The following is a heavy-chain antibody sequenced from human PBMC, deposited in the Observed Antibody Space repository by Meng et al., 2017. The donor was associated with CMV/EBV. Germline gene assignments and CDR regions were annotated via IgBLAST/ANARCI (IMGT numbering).Heavy chain of an antibody. V-gene: IGHV4-39*07. Sequence: HLQESGPVVGKPSETLSLTITVSAGSIISSSYYWGWSRHPPGKGLGWIGGIYYSGSTYYNPSLKSRVTISVDTSKNQFSLKLSSVTAADTAVYYCAREGNYYGSGSYYAYWGQGTLVTVSS. CDR3: AREGNYYGSGSYYAY. CDR2: IYYSGST. CDR1: AGSIISSSYY. D-gene: IGHD3-10*01. J-gene: IGHJ4*02.